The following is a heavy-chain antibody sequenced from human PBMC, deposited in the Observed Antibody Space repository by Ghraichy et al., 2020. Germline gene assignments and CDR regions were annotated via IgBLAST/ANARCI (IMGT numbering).Heavy chain of an antibody. CDR2: IKSKNDGGTT. Sequence: GGSLRLSCAASGVNFANAWMSWVRQAPGKGLEWVGRIKSKNDGGTTDYAAPVKGRFTISRDDSKNTLILQMKNLKIEDTALYYCTTDPGDYEIYWGQGTLVTVSS. D-gene: IGHD4-17*01. J-gene: IGHJ4*02. V-gene: IGHV3-15*01. CDR3: TTDPGDYEIY. CDR1: GVNFANAW.